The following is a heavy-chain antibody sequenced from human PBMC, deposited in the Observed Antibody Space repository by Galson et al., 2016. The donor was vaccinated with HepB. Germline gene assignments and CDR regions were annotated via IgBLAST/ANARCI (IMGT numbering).Heavy chain of an antibody. CDR2: ITPIFGAA. Sequence: SVKVSCKASGGTFSSYAFSWVRQAPGQGLEWMGGITPIFGAAIYAQKFQGRVTVTADKSTSTVYMELSSLRSEETAVYYCARELRPLGFDPWGQGTPVTVSS. J-gene: IGHJ5*02. V-gene: IGHV1-69*06. CDR3: ARELRPLGFDP. CDR1: GGTFSSYA.